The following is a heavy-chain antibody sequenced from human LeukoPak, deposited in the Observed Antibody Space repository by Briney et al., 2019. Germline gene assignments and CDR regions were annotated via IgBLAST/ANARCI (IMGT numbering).Heavy chain of an antibody. CDR1: GYSFTHYG. D-gene: IGHD2-2*01. J-gene: IGHJ5*02. CDR2: ISGYNANA. Sequence: ASVKVPCKASGYSFTHYGTTWIREAPGQGPEWLGWISGYNANAHYAQNVQGRVPLTTDTSTNTAYMELRGLTSDDTAMYYCARVGRGCSSIRCYWEDWFDPWGQGTLVIVSS. V-gene: IGHV1-18*01. CDR3: ARVGRGCSSIRCYWEDWFDP.